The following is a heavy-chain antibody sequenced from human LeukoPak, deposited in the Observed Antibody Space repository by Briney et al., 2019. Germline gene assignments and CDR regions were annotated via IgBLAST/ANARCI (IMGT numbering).Heavy chain of an antibody. D-gene: IGHD2-2*02. CDR1: GGTISSYY. V-gene: IGHV4-4*09. CDR2: IYTSGST. Sequence: SETLSLTCTVSGGTISSYYWSWIRQPPGKGLEWIGHIYTSGSTNYNPSLKSRVTISVDTSKNQFSLKLSSVTAADTAVYYCARVLRYCSSTSCYSWFDPWGQGTLVTVSS. CDR3: ARVLRYCSSTSCYSWFDP. J-gene: IGHJ5*02.